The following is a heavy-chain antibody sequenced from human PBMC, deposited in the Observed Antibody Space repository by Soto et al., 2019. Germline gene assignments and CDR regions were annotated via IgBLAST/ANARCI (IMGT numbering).Heavy chain of an antibody. Sequence: QVQLVQSGAEVKKPGSSVKVSCKASGGTFSSYTINWVRQAPGQGLEWIGRIIPILGIANYAQKFQGRVTITADKSTSTAYMELSSLRSEDTAVYYCASHSGSDYNDYWGQGTLVTVSS. CDR1: GGTFSSYT. J-gene: IGHJ4*02. D-gene: IGHD3-10*01. V-gene: IGHV1-69*02. CDR2: IIPILGIA. CDR3: ASHSGSDYNDY.